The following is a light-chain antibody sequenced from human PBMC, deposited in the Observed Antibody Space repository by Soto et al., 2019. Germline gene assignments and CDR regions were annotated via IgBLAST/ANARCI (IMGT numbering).Light chain of an antibody. V-gene: IGKV1-5*01. Sequence: DIQMTQSPSTLSASVGYRFTITCRASQSISSWLAWYQQKPGKAPKLLIYDASSLESGVPSRFSGSGSGTKFTLTIASLQPDDFATYYCQHYNSYSEAFGQGTNVDIK. CDR2: DAS. J-gene: IGKJ1*01. CDR1: QSISSW. CDR3: QHYNSYSEA.